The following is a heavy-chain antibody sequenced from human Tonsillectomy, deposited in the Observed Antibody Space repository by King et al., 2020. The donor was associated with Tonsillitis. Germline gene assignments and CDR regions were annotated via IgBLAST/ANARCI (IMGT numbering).Heavy chain of an antibody. CDR2: ISSSGSSI. V-gene: IGHV3-21*01. Sequence: VQLVESGGDLVKPGGCLKLSCAASGFTFSSYSMIWVRQAPGKGLEWVSSISSSGSSIYYADSLKGRFTISRENAQNTLYLQMNSLRVEDMAVYYCAREETALGEGFDYWGQGTLVTVSS. CDR3: AREETALGEGFDY. CDR1: GFTFSSYS. J-gene: IGHJ4*02. D-gene: IGHD5-18*01.